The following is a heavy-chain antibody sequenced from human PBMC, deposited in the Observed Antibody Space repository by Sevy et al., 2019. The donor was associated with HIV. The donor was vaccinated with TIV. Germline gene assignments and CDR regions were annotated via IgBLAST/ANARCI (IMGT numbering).Heavy chain of an antibody. V-gene: IGHV3-30*02. CDR2: IRYDGSNK. D-gene: IGHD1-26*01. J-gene: IGHJ6*02. CDR3: AKATGIVGATGSWYYYYGMDV. Sequence: GESLKISCAASGFTFSSYGMHWVRQAPGKGLEWVAFIRYDGSNKYYAGSVKGRFTISRDNSKNTLYLQMNSLRAEDTAVYYCAKATGIVGATGSWYYYYGMDVWGQGTTVTVSS. CDR1: GFTFSSYG.